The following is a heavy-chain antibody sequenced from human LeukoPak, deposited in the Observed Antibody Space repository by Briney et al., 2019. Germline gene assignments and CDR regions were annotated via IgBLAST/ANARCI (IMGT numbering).Heavy chain of an antibody. CDR2: ISSSSSYI. V-gene: IGHV3-21*01. CDR1: GFTFSSYS. D-gene: IGHD4-23*01. Sequence: GGSLRLSCAASGFTFSSYSMNWVRQAPGKGLEWVSSISSSSSYIYYADSVKGRFTISRDNAKNSLYLQMNSLRAEDTAVYYCARATGGNSQSDAFDIWGQGTMVTVSS. CDR3: ARATGGNSQSDAFDI. J-gene: IGHJ3*02.